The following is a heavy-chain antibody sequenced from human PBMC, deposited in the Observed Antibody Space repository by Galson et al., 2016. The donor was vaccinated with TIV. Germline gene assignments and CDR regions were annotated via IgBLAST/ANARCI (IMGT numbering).Heavy chain of an antibody. CDR1: GGSVTSSSHY. Sequence: SETLSLTCTVSGGSVTSSSHYWGWIRQSPGKGLEWIASIYYSGSSYLNPSLKSRVTLSVDRSMNQFSLKVLSVTAADTAMYYCARPDSIHYNYAMDVWGPGTAVTVSS. CDR2: IYYSGSS. V-gene: IGHV4-39*01. D-gene: IGHD5-24*01. CDR3: ARPDSIHYNYAMDV. J-gene: IGHJ6*02.